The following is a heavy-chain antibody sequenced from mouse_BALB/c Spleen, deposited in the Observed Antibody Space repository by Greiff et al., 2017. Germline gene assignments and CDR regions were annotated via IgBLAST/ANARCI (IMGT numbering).Heavy chain of an antibody. V-gene: IGHV5-6*02. CDR1: GFTFSSYG. CDR2: ISSGGSYT. Sequence: EVKLVESGGDLVKPGGSLKLSCAASGFTFSSYGMSWVRQTPDMRLEWVATISSGGSYTYYPDSVKGRFTISRDNAKNTLYLQMSSLKSEDTAMYYCARRGYGPYYYAMDYWGQGTSVTVSS. CDR3: ARRGYGPYYYAMDY. J-gene: IGHJ4*01. D-gene: IGHD2-2*01.